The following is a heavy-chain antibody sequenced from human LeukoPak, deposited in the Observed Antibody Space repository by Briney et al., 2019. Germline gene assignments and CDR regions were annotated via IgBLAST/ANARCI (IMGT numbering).Heavy chain of an antibody. CDR2: IRYDGSNE. J-gene: IGHJ5*02. Sequence: GGSLRLSCAASGFTFSTYGMHWVRQAPGKGLEWVAFIRYDGSNEYYTDSVKGRFTISRDNSKDTLYLQMISLRAEDTAVYYCAKDGRGPYFSWFDPWGQGTLVTVSS. V-gene: IGHV3-30*02. D-gene: IGHD2-8*01. CDR3: AKDGRGPYFSWFDP. CDR1: GFTFSTYG.